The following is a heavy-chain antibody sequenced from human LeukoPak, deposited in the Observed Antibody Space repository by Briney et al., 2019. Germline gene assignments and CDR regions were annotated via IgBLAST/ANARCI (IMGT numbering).Heavy chain of an antibody. CDR1: GYTFTSYY. CDR3: AREHDYGDYYYYGMDV. J-gene: IGHJ6*02. CDR2: INPSGGST. Sequence: GASVKVSCKASGYTFTSYYMHWVRQAPGQGLEWMGIINPSGGSTSYAQKFQGRVTMTTDTSTSTAYMELRSLRSDDTAVYYCAREHDYGDYYYYGMDVWGQGTTVTVSS. V-gene: IGHV1-46*01. D-gene: IGHD4-17*01.